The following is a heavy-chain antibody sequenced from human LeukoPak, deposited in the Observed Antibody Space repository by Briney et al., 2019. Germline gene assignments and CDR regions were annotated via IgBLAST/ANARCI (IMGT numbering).Heavy chain of an antibody. CDR1: GNYW. V-gene: IGHV3-74*01. D-gene: IGHD1-26*01. J-gene: IGHJ4*02. CDR2: INSDGSWT. Sequence: GGSLRLSCAASGNYWMHWVRQAPGKGLVWVSNINSDGSWTSYADSVKGRFTISKDNAKNTVYLQMNSLRAEDTAVYYCAKAPSSGSYYCFDYWGQGTLVTVSS. CDR3: AKAPSSGSYYCFDY.